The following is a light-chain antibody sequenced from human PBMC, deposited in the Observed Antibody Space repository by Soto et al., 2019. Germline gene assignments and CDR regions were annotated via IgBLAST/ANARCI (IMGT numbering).Light chain of an antibody. J-gene: IGKJ1*01. CDR2: ETS. CDR1: QSISSY. Sequence: DIQMTQSPSSLSASVGDRVSITCRASQSISSYLNWYQQKPGKAPKLLIYETSSLPSGVPSRFSGSGSGTDFTLTISSLQPDDFATYYCQQYNSYSWTFGQGTKVDIK. CDR3: QQYNSYSWT. V-gene: IGKV1-39*01.